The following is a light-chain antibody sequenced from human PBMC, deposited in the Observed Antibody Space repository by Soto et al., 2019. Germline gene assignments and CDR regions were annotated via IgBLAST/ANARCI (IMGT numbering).Light chain of an antibody. J-gene: IGKJ1*01. Sequence: TKYPSSLSASVGDRVTITCRASQSISTYLNWYQQKPGKAPKLLILVASTLPSGVPSRFSGSGSGTDFTLTIISRLHEEFVTVYCQQSYSNTPTFGQGTKVDI. CDR2: VAS. CDR1: QSISTY. CDR3: QQSYSNTPT. V-gene: IGKV1-39*01.